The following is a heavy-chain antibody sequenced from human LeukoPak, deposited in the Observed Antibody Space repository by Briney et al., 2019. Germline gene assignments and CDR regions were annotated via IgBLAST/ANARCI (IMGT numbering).Heavy chain of an antibody. CDR2: ISPYNGNT. CDR3: ARESLGTTDY. D-gene: IGHD1-14*01. J-gene: IGHJ4*02. CDR1: GYTFTSYG. V-gene: IGHV1-18*01. Sequence: GASVKVSCKASGYTFTSYGISWVRQAPGQGLEWMAWISPYNGNTNHVQKLQGRVTMTTDTSTSTVYLELRSLRSDDTAVYYCARESLGTTDYWGQGTLVTVSS.